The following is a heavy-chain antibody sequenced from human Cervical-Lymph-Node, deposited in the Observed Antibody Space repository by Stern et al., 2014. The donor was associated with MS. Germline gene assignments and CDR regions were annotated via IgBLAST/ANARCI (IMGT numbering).Heavy chain of an antibody. D-gene: IGHD1/OR15-1a*01. CDR3: ARDLLKNSDH. Sequence: VHLVESGPGLVKSSETLSLTCTVSGGSIRSYYWNWIRQPPGKGLEWIGYIYYSGSTNYNPSLKSRVTISVDTSKNQFSLKLSSVTAADTAVYYCARDLLKNSDHWGQGTLVTVSS. J-gene: IGHJ4*02. CDR2: IYYSGST. CDR1: GGSIRSYY. V-gene: IGHV4-59*01.